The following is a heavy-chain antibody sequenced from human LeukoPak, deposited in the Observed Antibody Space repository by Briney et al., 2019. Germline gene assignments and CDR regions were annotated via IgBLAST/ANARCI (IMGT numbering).Heavy chain of an antibody. CDR1: GFTFSSYG. J-gene: IGHJ4*02. CDR2: ISYDGSNK. CDR3: AKSRVLRYFDWLFDY. Sequence: GSLRLSCAASGFTFSSYGMHWVRQAPGKGLEWVAVISYDGSNKYYADSVKGRFTISRDNSKNTLYLQMNSLLAEDTAVYYCAKSRVLRYFDWLFDYWGQGTLVTVSS. D-gene: IGHD3-9*01. V-gene: IGHV3-30*18.